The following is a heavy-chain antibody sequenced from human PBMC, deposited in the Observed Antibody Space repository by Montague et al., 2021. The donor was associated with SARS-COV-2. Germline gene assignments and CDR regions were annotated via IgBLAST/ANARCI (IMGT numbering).Heavy chain of an antibody. Sequence: QSAAEVKTPGESLKISCEGSGYSFTSYWIAWVRQMPGKGLEWMGIIYPEDSDTRYSPSFQGHVTISADKSMNTAFLQWSSLRASDTAIYYCARLVHIYCSSTSCAFDVWGQGTTVTVSS. CDR2: IYPEDSDT. CDR1: GYSFTSYW. CDR3: ARLVHIYCSSTSCAFDV. D-gene: IGHD2-2*01. J-gene: IGHJ6*02. V-gene: IGHV5-51*01.